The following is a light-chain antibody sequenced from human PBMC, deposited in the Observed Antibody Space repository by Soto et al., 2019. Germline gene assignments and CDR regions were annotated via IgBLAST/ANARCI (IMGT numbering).Light chain of an antibody. J-gene: IGLJ1*01. CDR3: QYYDTSLSGLSGIYV. V-gene: IGLV1-40*01. CDR1: TSNIGAGSD. CDR2: SNS. Sequence: VLPQPPPVSGAPGQRVTISCPGTTSNIGAGSDIPWTQQPPGKAPKLLIYSNSHRPPGVPSRFSAPKPGTPASRATPGLQAEDEGDYYCQYYDTSLSGLSGIYVFGSGTKVTVL.